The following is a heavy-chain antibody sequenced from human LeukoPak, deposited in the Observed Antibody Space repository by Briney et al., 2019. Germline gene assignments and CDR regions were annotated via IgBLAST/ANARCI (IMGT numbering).Heavy chain of an antibody. V-gene: IGHV3-7*01. CDR1: GFTFSSYW. J-gene: IGHJ4*02. CDR2: IKQDGSEK. CDR3: ARGLGYCSSTSCYAGSDY. Sequence: GGSLRLSCAASGFTFSSYWMSWVRQAPGKGLEWVANIKQDGSEKYYVDSVKGRFTISRDNSKNTLYLQMGSLRAEDMAVYYCARGLGYCSSTSCYAGSDYWGQGTLVTVSS. D-gene: IGHD2-2*01.